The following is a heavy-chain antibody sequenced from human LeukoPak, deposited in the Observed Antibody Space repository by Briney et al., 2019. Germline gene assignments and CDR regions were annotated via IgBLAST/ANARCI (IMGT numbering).Heavy chain of an antibody. CDR1: GFTFRNYA. J-gene: IGHJ4*02. V-gene: IGHV3-23*01. CDR2: ISPGGGET. D-gene: IGHD3-10*01. Sequence: GGSLRLSCAASGFTFRNYAMSWVRQAPGQGLEWVSAISPGGGETFYADSVKGRFTISRDDSKDTLYLQMDSLRVDVTAMYYCVIRPPFPTVRGVTSDYWGQGTLVTVSS. CDR3: VIRPPFPTVRGVTSDY.